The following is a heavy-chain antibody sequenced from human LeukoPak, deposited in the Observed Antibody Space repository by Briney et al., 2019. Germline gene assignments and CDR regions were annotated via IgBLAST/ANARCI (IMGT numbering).Heavy chain of an antibody. CDR3: VGDYGEQEPFDY. CDR2: IYTSGST. D-gene: IGHD4-17*01. V-gene: IGHV4-4*07. CDR1: GGSISSYY. J-gene: IGHJ4*02. Sequence: PSETLSLTCTVSGGSISSYYWSWIRQPAGKGLEWIGRIYTSGSTNYNPSLKSRVTMSVDTSKNQFSLKLSSVTAADTAVYCCVGDYGEQEPFDYWGQGTLVTVSS.